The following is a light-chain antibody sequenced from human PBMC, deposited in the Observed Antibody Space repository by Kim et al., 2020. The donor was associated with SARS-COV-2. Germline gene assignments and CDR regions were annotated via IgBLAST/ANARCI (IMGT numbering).Light chain of an antibody. V-gene: IGLV2-14*03. CDR2: DVN. CDR3: TSYRRDDAWV. J-gene: IGLJ3*02. CDR1: SSAVGGYNF. Sequence: GRSFTISCTGTSSAVGGYNFVSWYQQHPGKAPNLIIFDVNKRPSGVSNRFSGSKSGDTASLTISGLQAEDEADYHCTSYRRDDAWVFGGGTQLTVL.